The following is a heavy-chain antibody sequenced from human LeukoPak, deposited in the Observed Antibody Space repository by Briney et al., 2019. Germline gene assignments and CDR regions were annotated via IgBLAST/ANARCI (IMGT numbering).Heavy chain of an antibody. CDR3: ARDSKSGYYGSGSYYGPKYYYYGMDV. CDR2: IYYSGST. D-gene: IGHD3-10*01. Sequence: SETLSLTCTVSGGSISSYYWSWIRQPPGKGLEWIGYIYYSGSTNYNPSLKSRVTISVDTSKNQFSLKLSSVTAADTAVYYCARDSKSGYYGSGSYYGPKYYYYGMDVWGQGTTVTVSS. J-gene: IGHJ6*02. CDR1: GGSISSYY. V-gene: IGHV4-59*01.